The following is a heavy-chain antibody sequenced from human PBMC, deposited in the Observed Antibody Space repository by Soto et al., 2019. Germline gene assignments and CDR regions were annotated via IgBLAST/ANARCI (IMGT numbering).Heavy chain of an antibody. CDR2: ISGSGGST. CDR1: GFTFSSYA. CDR3: SKAWYYDYCNAPDAFDI. V-gene: IGHV3-23*01. J-gene: IGHJ3*02. Sequence: GGSLRLSCAASGFTFSSYAMSWVRQAPGKGLEWVSAISGSGGSTYYADSVKGRFTISRDNSKKTLYLQMNSLRAEDTAVYYYSKAWYYDYCNAPDAFDIWGQGAMVTVSS. D-gene: IGHD3-3*01.